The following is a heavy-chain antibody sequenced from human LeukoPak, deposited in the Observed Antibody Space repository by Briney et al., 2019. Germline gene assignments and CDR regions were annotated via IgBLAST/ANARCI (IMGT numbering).Heavy chain of an antibody. J-gene: IGHJ4*02. Sequence: SETLSLTCTVSGGSVSSDNSYWHWIRQPAGKGLEWIGRIYADGSSTYNPSLKSRVTISVDSSKNQFSLRLSSMTAADTAVYYCARGYYYHRWGQGTLVTVSS. CDR2: IYADGSS. CDR1: GGSVSSDNSY. D-gene: IGHD3-22*01. V-gene: IGHV4-61*02. CDR3: ARGYYYHR.